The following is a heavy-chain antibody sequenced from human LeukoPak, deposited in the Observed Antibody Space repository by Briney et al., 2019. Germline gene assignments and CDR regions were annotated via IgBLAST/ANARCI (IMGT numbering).Heavy chain of an antibody. CDR1: GGSISSSNYY. CDR3: ARRPIAAAAGWFDP. V-gene: IGHV4-39*01. D-gene: IGHD6-13*01. Sequence: SETLSLTCTVSGGSISSSNYYWGWLRQPPGKGLEWIGSIYYSGTTYYNPSLKSRVTTSVDTSKNQFSLKLSSVTATDTAVYYCARRPIAAAAGWFDPWGQGTLVTVSS. J-gene: IGHJ5*02. CDR2: IYYSGTT.